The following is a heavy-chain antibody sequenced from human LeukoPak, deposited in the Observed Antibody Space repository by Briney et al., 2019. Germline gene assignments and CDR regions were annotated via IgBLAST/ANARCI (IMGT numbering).Heavy chain of an antibody. CDR2: ISAYNGNT. J-gene: IGHJ6*02. Sequence: ASVKVSCKASGYTFTSYGISWVRQAPGQGLEWMGWISAYNGNTNYAQKLQGRVTMTTDTSTSTAYMELRSLRSDDTAVYYCARDCSGGSCGMFYYYYYGMDVWGQGNTVTVSS. CDR1: GYTFTSYG. D-gene: IGHD2-15*01. CDR3: ARDCSGGSCGMFYYYYYGMDV. V-gene: IGHV1-18*01.